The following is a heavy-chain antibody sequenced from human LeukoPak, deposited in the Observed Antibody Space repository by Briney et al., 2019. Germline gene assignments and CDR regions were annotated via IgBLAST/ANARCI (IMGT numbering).Heavy chain of an antibody. CDR1: GFTFSSYG. CDR2: ISYDGSNK. V-gene: IGHV3-30*19. Sequence: PGGSLRLSCEASGFTFSSYGMHWVRQAPGKGLEWVAVISYDGSNKYYADSVKGRFTISRDNSKNTLYLQMNSLRAEDTAVYYCARDRETYCGGDCLFYYYYGMDVWGQGTTVTVSS. J-gene: IGHJ6*02. D-gene: IGHD2-21*02. CDR3: ARDRETYCGGDCLFYYYYGMDV.